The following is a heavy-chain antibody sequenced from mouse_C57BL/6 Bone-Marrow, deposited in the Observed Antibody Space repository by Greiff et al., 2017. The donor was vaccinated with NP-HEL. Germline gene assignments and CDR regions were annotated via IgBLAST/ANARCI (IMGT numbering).Heavy chain of an antibody. CDR2: IDPETGGT. CDR3: TRSLGYFDV. CDR1: GYTFTDYE. J-gene: IGHJ1*03. V-gene: IGHV1-15*01. Sequence: LVESGAELVRPGASVTLSCKASGYTFTDYEMHWVKQTPVHGLEWIGAIDPETGGTAYNQKFKGKAILTADKSSSTAYMELRSLTSEDSAVYYCTRSLGYFDVWGTGTTVTVSS.